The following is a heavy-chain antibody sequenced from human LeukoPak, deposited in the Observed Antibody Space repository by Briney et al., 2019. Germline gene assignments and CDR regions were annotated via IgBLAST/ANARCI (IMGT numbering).Heavy chain of an antibody. D-gene: IGHD3-16*02. CDR1: GFTFSSHA. V-gene: IGHV3-23*01. CDR3: AKSPSVWGSYRYISGY. Sequence: GGSLRLSCAASGFTFSSHAMSWVRQAPGKGLEWVSAISGSGGSTYYADSVKGRFTISRDNSKNTLYLQMNSLRAEDTAVYYCAKSPSVWGSYRYISGYWGQGTLITVSS. J-gene: IGHJ4*02. CDR2: ISGSGGST.